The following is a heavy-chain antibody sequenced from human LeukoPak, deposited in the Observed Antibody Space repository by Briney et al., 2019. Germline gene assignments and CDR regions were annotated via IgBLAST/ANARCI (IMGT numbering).Heavy chain of an antibody. D-gene: IGHD3-22*01. V-gene: IGHV4-59*01. J-gene: IGHJ4*02. CDR2: IYYSGST. CDR1: GGSISSYY. Sequence: SETLSLTCTVSGGSISSYYWSWIRQPPGKGLEWIGYIYYSGSTNYNPSLKSRVTISVDTSKNQFSLKLSSVTAADTAVYYCARGLGVFYYDSSGYYSDYWGQGTLVTVSS. CDR3: ARGLGVFYYDSSGYYSDY.